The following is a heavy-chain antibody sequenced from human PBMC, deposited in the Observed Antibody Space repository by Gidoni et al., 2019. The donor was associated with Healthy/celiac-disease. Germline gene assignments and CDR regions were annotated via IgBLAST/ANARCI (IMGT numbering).Heavy chain of an antibody. Sequence: QVQLVESGGGVVQPGRSLRLSCAASGFTFSSYGMHWVRQAPGKGLEWVAVISYDGSNKYYADSVKGRFTISRDNSKNTLYLQMNSLRAEDTAVYYCAKSADYGDPEGHYYYYYYGMDVWGQGTTVTVSS. V-gene: IGHV3-30*18. CDR3: AKSADYGDPEGHYYYYYYGMDV. D-gene: IGHD4-17*01. J-gene: IGHJ6*02. CDR2: ISYDGSNK. CDR1: GFTFSSYG.